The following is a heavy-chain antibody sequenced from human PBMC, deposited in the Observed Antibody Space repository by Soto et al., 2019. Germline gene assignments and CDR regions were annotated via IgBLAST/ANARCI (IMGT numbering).Heavy chain of an antibody. CDR3: ARALGYDIMTGYFDY. V-gene: IGHV3-33*01. Sequence: QVQLVESGGGVVQPGKSLTLSCAESGLTLNRFGMHWVRQAPGKGLEWVAMIWHDGTNRYYGESVKGRFTISRDSSKNTMYLQMNSLRAEDTAVYYCARALGYDIMTGYFDYWGRGTLVTVSS. CDR2: IWHDGTNR. D-gene: IGHD3-9*01. CDR1: GLTLNRFG. J-gene: IGHJ4*02.